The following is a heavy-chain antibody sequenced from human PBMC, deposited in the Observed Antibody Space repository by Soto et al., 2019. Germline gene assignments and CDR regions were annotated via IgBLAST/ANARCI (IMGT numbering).Heavy chain of an antibody. CDR3: AKDRRADWESYYYYAMDV. D-gene: IGHD1-26*01. CDR2: IIPIYGTA. J-gene: IGHJ6*02. CDR1: GGTFSSFT. V-gene: IGHV1-69*01. Sequence: QVQLVQSGAEVKKPGSSVKVSCKASGGTFSSFTISWVRQAPGQGLEWMGGIIPIYGTANYAKKVQGRVTITAEASTRTAYMALSSLRSEDTAVYYCAKDRRADWESYYYYAMDVWGQGTTVTVSS.